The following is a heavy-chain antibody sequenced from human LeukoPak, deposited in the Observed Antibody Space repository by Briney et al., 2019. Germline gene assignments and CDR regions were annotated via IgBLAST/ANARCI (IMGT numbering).Heavy chain of an antibody. CDR1: GFTFSDYA. Sequence: GGSLRLSCAASGFTFSDYAMSWVRQTPGKGLEWVSGISATGGSTVYVDSVKGRFTISRDNSKNTLYLQMNSLRAEDTAVYYCARDLRSSGYYDFQHWGQGTLVTVSS. CDR3: ARDLRSSGYYDFQH. J-gene: IGHJ1*01. D-gene: IGHD3-22*01. CDR2: ISATGGST. V-gene: IGHV3-23*01.